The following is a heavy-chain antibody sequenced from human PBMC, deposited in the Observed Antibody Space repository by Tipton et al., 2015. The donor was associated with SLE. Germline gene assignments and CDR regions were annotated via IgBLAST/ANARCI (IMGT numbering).Heavy chain of an antibody. J-gene: IGHJ4*02. D-gene: IGHD1-26*01. Sequence: RSLRLSCAASGFTFSNYGMHWVRQAPGKGLEWVAFIRSDGSNKYYADSVKGRFTISRDNARDSLYLQMNSLRAEDTAVYYCAGWRTYSINDYWGQGTLVTVSS. CDR3: AGWRTYSINDY. CDR1: GFTFSNYG. V-gene: IGHV3-33*03. CDR2: IRSDGSNK.